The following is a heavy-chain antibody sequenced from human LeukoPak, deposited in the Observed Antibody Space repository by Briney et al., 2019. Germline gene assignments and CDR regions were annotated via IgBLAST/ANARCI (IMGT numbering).Heavy chain of an antibody. J-gene: IGHJ6*03. CDR2: ISYDGSNK. CDR3: AKDGGNWYDSEGNYLMRSYMDV. V-gene: IGHV3-30*04. CDR1: GFTFSSYA. Sequence: GGSLRLSCAASGFTFSSYAMSWVRQAPGKGLEWVAVISYDGSNKYYADSVKGRFTISRDNSKNTLYLQMNSLRVEDTAVYYCAKDGGNWYDSEGNYLMRSYMDVWGKGTTVTVSS. D-gene: IGHD3-16*01.